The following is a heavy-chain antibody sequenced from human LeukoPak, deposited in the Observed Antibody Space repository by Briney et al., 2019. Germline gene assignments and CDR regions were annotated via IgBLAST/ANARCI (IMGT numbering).Heavy chain of an antibody. CDR2: INHSGST. J-gene: IGHJ5*02. D-gene: IGHD4-11*01. Sequence: SETLSLTCAVYGGSFSGYYWSWIRQPPGKGLEWIGEINHSGSTNYNPSLKSRVTISVDTSKNQFSLKLSSVTAADTAVYYCARGRDYSNYVAGWFDPWGQGTLVTVSS. CDR3: ARGRDYSNYVAGWFDP. CDR1: GGSFSGYY. V-gene: IGHV4-34*01.